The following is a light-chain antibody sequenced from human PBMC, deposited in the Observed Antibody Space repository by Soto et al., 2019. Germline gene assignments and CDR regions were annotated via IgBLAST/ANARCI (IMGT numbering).Light chain of an antibody. J-gene: IGKJ1*01. Sequence: ALQMTQSPSSLSASVGDRVTITCRASQDIRNELAWYQHNPGKAPKLLIYAASYLQGAVPSRFRGAGSGTDFTLTISSLQPEDFATYYCLQDYNYPRTFGQGTKVEIK. CDR1: QDIRNE. V-gene: IGKV1-6*01. CDR3: LQDYNYPRT. CDR2: AAS.